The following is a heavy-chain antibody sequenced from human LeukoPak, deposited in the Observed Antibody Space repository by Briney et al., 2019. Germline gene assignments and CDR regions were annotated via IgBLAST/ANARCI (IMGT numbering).Heavy chain of an antibody. CDR2: ICRSRST. V-gene: IGHV4-39*07. J-gene: IGHJ5*02. CDR1: GGSISSSSYY. Sequence: PSETLSLTCTVSGGSISSSSYYWGWLRQPPGKGLVWIGSICRSRSTYYNPTVKSRVTIAVETSKNQFSLKLSSVTAADKAVYYCARENDLKFDTWGQGTLVTVSS. CDR3: ARENDLKFDT.